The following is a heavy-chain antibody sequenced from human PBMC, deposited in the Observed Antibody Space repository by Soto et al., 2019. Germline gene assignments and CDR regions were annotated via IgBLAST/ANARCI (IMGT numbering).Heavy chain of an antibody. D-gene: IGHD6-13*01. V-gene: IGHV2-5*02. Sequence: SGPTLVKPTQTLTLTCTFSGFSLSTSGVGVGWIRQPPGKALEWLALIYWDDDKRYSPSLKSRLTITKDTSKNQVVLTMTNMDPVDTATYYCAHPSSSARLDPFDYWGQGTLVAVSS. CDR1: GFSLSTSGVG. J-gene: IGHJ4*02. CDR3: AHPSSSARLDPFDY. CDR2: IYWDDDK.